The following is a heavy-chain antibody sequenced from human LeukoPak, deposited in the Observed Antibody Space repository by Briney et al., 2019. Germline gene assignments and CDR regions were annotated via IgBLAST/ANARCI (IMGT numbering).Heavy chain of an antibody. D-gene: IGHD6-13*01. J-gene: IGHJ6*03. Sequence: ASVKVSCKASGGTFSSYAISWVRQAPGQGLEWMGGIIPIFGTANYAQKFQGRVTITTDESTSTAYMELSSLRSEDTAVYYCARDNGASSWGYYYYMDVWGKGTTVTVSS. CDR2: IIPIFGTA. CDR3: ARDNGASSWGYYYYMDV. V-gene: IGHV1-69*05. CDR1: GGTFSSYA.